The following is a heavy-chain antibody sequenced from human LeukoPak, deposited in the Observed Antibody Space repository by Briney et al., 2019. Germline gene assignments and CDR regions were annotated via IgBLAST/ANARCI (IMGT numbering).Heavy chain of an antibody. D-gene: IGHD6-19*01. V-gene: IGHV3-7*01. J-gene: IGHJ2*01. CDR2: IKQDGSEK. CDR1: GFTFSSYA. CDR3: ARDYRSGWLFDL. Sequence: GGSLRLSCAASGFTFSSYAMSWVRQAPGKGLEWVANIKQDGSEKYYVDSVKGRFTISRDNVENSLSLQMNSLGAEDTAVYYCARDYRSGWLFDLWGRGTLVTVSS.